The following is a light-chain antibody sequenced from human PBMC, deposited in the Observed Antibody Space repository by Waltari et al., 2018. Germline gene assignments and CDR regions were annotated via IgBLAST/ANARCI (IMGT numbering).Light chain of an antibody. CDR3: QHHFRLPAT. Sequence: IMLTQSPGTLSLSPGERATLSGRASQSISRYLAWYQQKPGQAPRLLIYGASTRATGIPDMFSGSGSGTDFSLTLSGLEPEDSAVYYCQHHFRLPATFGQGTKVEIK. V-gene: IGKV3-20*01. CDR2: GAS. J-gene: IGKJ1*01. CDR1: QSISRY.